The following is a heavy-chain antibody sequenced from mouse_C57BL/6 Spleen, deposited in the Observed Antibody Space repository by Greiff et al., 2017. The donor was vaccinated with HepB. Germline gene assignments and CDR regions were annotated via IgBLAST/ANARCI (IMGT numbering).Heavy chain of an antibody. CDR3: ARSPYSNYPLYYFDY. D-gene: IGHD2-5*01. J-gene: IGHJ2*01. Sequence: VQLQQSGTELVKPGASVKLSCKASGYTFTGYWMHWVKQRPGQGLEWIGNINPSNGGTNYNEKFKSKATLTVDKSSSTAYMQLSSLTSEDSAVYYGARSPYSNYPLYYFDYWGQGTTLTVSS. V-gene: IGHV1-53*01. CDR1: GYTFTGYW. CDR2: INPSNGGT.